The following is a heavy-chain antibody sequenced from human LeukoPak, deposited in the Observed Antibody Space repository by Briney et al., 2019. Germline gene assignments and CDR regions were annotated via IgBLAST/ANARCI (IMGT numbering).Heavy chain of an antibody. D-gene: IGHD2-21*01. V-gene: IGHV4-59*01. CDR2: IYYSGTT. CDR3: ARGPDSPFDY. CDR1: GGSISSYY. J-gene: IGHJ4*02. Sequence: PSETLSLTCTVSGGSISSYYWSWIRQPPGKGLEWIGYIYYSGTTNYNPSLKSRVTISVDTSKNQFSLKLSSVTAADTAMYYCARGPDSPFDYWGQGTLVTVSS.